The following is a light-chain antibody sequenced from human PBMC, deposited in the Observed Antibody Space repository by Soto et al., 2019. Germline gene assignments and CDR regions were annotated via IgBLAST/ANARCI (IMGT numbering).Light chain of an antibody. CDR3: QQANSFPIT. J-gene: IGKJ5*01. CDR2: EAS. CDR1: QGITNR. V-gene: IGKV1D-12*01. Sequence: DIHMSHSPSTLAASLGYIVTITCRASQGITNRLAWYQQKPGKAPKLLIYEASSLQSGVPSRISGSGSGTDFTLTISSLQPEDFATYYCQQANSFPITFGQGTRLEIK.